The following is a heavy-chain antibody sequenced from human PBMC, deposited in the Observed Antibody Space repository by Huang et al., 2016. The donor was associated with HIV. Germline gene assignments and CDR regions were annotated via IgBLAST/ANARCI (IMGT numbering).Heavy chain of an antibody. J-gene: IGHJ5*02. CDR2: MYYTRSS. V-gene: IGHV4-59*11. CDR1: GAHISRHH. CDR3: ARELTFGRGWHDDWFDP. D-gene: IGHD1-1*01. Sequence: QVQLQESGPGLLKPSETLSLTCPVSGAHISRHHWTWLRPSPGKGVQWIGTMYYTRSSNYNHALQSRVTISIDTSKNKFSLILSAVTAADTADYYCARELTFGRGWHDDWFDPWGQGTRVTVSS.